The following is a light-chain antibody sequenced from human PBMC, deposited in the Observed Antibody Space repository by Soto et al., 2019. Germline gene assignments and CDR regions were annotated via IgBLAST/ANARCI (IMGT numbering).Light chain of an antibody. Sequence: EFVLTQSPGTLSLSPGERATLSCRASQTVRNNYLAWYQQKPGQAPRLLIYDASSRATGIPDRFSGGGSGTDFTLTISRLEPEHFAVYYCQQFSSYPLTFGAGTKVDIK. CDR3: QQFSSYPLT. CDR1: QTVRNNY. CDR2: DAS. V-gene: IGKV3-20*01. J-gene: IGKJ4*01.